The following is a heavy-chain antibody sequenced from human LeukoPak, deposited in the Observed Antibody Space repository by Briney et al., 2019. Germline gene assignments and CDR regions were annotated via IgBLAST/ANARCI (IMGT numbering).Heavy chain of an antibody. CDR2: ISGSGGST. J-gene: IGHJ3*01. Sequence: GTLRLSCAASGLTFSSYAMSWVRPAPGKGLGWVSAISGSGGSTYYADSVKGRFTISRDNSKNTLYLQMNSLRAEDTAVYYCAKDSLGAGAYWGQGTMVTVSS. D-gene: IGHD6-13*01. CDR1: GLTFSSYA. V-gene: IGHV3-23*01. CDR3: AKDSLGAGAY.